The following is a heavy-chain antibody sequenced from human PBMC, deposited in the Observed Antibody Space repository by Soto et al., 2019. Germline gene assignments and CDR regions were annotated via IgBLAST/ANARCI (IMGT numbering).Heavy chain of an antibody. J-gene: IGHJ4*03. V-gene: IGHV2-5*02. D-gene: IGHD3-16*02. CDR3: AHLTFTYGGVIGLDAFDI. CDR1: GFSLSPVGVG. CDR2: IYWDNDK. Sequence: QITLKESAPTLVQPTQPLTLRCTFSGFSLSPVGVGVGWIRQPPGKALEWIAVIYWDNDKRYNPSLSTRLSINKFLSRNQVVVTMINMDPVDTGTYYCAHLTFTYGGVIGLDAFDIWGQGTLVTVSS.